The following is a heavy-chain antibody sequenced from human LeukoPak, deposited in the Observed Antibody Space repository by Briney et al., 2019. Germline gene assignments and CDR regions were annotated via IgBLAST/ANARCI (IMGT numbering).Heavy chain of an antibody. V-gene: IGHV3-30*03. CDR2: VSSDGGTK. J-gene: IGHJ4*02. CDR3: AREYDSEGYGANFDY. CDR1: KFTFSNYG. D-gene: IGHD3-10*01. Sequence: PGGSLRLSCTASKFTFSNYGMQWVRQAPGKGLVWVAVVSSDGGTKYYADSVKGRFTISRDNSRNTMYLQMDSLRAEDTAVYYCAREYDSEGYGANFDYWGQGTLVTVSS.